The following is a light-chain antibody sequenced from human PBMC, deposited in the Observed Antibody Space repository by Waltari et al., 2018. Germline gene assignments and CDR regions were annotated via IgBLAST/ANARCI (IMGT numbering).Light chain of an antibody. CDR3: QERGRT. J-gene: IGKJ1*01. Sequence: IVMTQSPATLSVSPGEGATLSGKASQSLSSNLAWYHQKPGQLPRLLIYGASTRATGIPARFSGSGSGTEFTLTISSLQAEDFAVYYCQERGRTFGQGTKVEIK. CDR2: GAS. V-gene: IGKV3-15*01. CDR1: QSLSSN.